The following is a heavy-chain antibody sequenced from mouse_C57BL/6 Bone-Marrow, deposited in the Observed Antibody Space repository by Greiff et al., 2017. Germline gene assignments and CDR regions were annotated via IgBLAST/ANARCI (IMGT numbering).Heavy chain of an antibody. Sequence: VQLQQSGAELVKPGASVKISCKASGYAFSSYWMNWVKQRPGKGLEWIGQIYPGDGDTNYKGKFKGKATLTADKSSSTAYMQLSSLTSEDSAVYFCARSRAYCYNGLLDYWGQGTTLTVSS. CDR3: ARSRAYCYNGLLDY. V-gene: IGHV1-80*01. J-gene: IGHJ2*01. CDR1: GYAFSSYW. D-gene: IGHD2-12*01. CDR2: IYPGDGDT.